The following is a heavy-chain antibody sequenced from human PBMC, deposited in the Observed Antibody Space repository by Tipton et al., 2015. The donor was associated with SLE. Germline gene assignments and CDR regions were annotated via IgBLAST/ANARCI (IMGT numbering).Heavy chain of an antibody. CDR3: ARLEVRWGVHQSAFDI. D-gene: IGHD4-23*01. Sequence: TLSLTCTVSGGSIGSSSYYWGWLRQPPGKGLEWIGSIYYSGSTYYNPSLKGRVTISVDTSKNQFSLKLSSVTAADTAVYYCARLEVRWGVHQSAFDIWGQGTMVTVSS. J-gene: IGHJ3*02. V-gene: IGHV4-39*07. CDR2: IYYSGST. CDR1: GGSIGSSSYY.